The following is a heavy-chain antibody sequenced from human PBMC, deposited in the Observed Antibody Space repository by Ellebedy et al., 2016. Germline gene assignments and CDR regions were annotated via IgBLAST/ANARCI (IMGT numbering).Heavy chain of an antibody. CDR1: GFTFSNDW. D-gene: IGHD3-9*01. J-gene: IGHJ4*02. CDR3: TREQYYDFLTGYYPYGD. CDR2: IKRDGSLK. Sequence: GESLKISCAASGFTFSNDWMNWVRQAPGKGLEWVAAIKRDGSLKYYVDSVKGRFTISRDNAKNSLFLQMNSLRVEDTAVYYCTREQYYDFLTGYYPYGDWGQGTLVTGSP. V-gene: IGHV3-7*01.